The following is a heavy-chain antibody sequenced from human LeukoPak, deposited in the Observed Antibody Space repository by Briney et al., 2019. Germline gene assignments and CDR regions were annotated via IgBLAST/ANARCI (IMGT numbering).Heavy chain of an antibody. Sequence: SETLSLTCTVSGGSISSYYWSWIRQPPGKGLEWIGYIYYSGSTYYNPSLKSRVTISVDTSKNQFSLKLRSVTAADTAVYYCARAKKARDWFDPWGQGTLVTVSS. J-gene: IGHJ5*02. V-gene: IGHV4-59*12. CDR2: IYYSGST. CDR1: GGSISSYY. CDR3: ARAKKARDWFDP.